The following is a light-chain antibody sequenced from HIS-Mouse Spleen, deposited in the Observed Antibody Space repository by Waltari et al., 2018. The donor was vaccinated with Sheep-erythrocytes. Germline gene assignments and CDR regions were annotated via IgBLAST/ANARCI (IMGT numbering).Light chain of an antibody. V-gene: IGKV1-39*01. CDR3: QQSYSTPPT. J-gene: IGKJ4*01. Sequence: DIQMTQSPSSLSASVGDRVTITCRASQSISSYLNWYQQKPRKAPKLLIYAASSLQSGVPSRFSGSRSGTDFTLTISSLQPEDFATYYCQQSYSTPPTFGGGTKVEIK. CDR2: AAS. CDR1: QSISSY.